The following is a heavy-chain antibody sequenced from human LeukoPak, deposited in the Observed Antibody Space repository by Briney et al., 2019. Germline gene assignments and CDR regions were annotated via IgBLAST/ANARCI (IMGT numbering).Heavy chain of an antibody. CDR1: GGSISSSSYY. CDR3: ARQGAMIWGPPLV. Sequence: SETLSLTCTVSGGSISSSSYYWGWIRQPPGKGLEWVGSIYHSGSTYYNPSLKSRVTISVDTSKNQFSLKLSSVTAADTAVYYCARQGAMIWGPPLVWGKGTTVTVSS. V-gene: IGHV4-39*01. D-gene: IGHD3/OR15-3a*01. CDR2: IYHSGST. J-gene: IGHJ6*04.